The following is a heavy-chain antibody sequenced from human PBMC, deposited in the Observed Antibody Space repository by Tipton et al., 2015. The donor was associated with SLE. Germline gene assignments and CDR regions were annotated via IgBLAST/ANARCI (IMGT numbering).Heavy chain of an antibody. CDR3: ARLAVGGNTPEDY. CDR1: GGTSSNHI. CDR2: INPSGGGT. J-gene: IGHJ4*02. V-gene: IGHV1-46*01. Sequence: QLVQSGPEVKRPGSSVKVSCKASGGTSSNHIINWVRQAPGQGLEWMAVINPSGGGTRYAQKFQGRVTVSKDTSTSTVYMELSSLRSDDAAVYFCARLAVGGNTPEDYWGQGTLVTVSS. D-gene: IGHD1-26*01.